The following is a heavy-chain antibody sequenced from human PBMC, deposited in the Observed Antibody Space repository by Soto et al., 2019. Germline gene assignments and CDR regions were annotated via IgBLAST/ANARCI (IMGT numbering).Heavy chain of an antibody. CDR2: IRNKANGYRT. D-gene: IGHD1-1*01. V-gene: IGHV3-72*01. Sequence: GGSLRLSCAASGFTFSDHYMDWVRQVPGKGLEWVGRIRNKANGYRTEYAASVKGRFTVSRDDSQSLLFLQMNGLKTEDTAVYFCVRDHNWAFDYWAPGTLVTVSS. CDR3: VRDHNWAFDY. CDR1: GFTFSDHY. J-gene: IGHJ4*02.